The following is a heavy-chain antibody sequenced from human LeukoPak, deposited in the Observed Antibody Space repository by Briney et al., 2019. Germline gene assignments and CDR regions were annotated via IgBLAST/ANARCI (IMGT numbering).Heavy chain of an antibody. D-gene: IGHD5-18*01. CDR3: ARDLLSIGYSDGPDY. V-gene: IGHV3-23*01. CDR2: ISGSGGST. J-gene: IGHJ4*02. Sequence: GGSLRLSCAASGFTFSSYAMSWVRQAPGKGLEWVSAISGSGGSTYYADSVKGRFTISRDNAKNSLYLQMNSLRAEDTAVYYCARDLLSIGYSDGPDYWGQGTLVTVSS. CDR1: GFTFSSYA.